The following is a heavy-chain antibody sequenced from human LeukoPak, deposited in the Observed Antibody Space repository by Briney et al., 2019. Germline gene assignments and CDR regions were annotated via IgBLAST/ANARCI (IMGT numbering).Heavy chain of an antibody. V-gene: IGHV4-34*01. CDR1: GGSFSGYY. Sequence: PSETLSLTCAVYGGSFSGYYWSWIRQPPGKGLEWIGEINHSGSTNYNPSLKSRVTISVDTSKNQFSLKLSSVTAADTAVYYCARCSYGYLGAFDIWGQGTMVTVSS. CDR2: INHSGST. J-gene: IGHJ3*02. D-gene: IGHD5-18*01. CDR3: ARCSYGYLGAFDI.